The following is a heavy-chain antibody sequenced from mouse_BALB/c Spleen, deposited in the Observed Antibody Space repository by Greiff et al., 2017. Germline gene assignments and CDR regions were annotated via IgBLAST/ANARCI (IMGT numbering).Heavy chain of an antibody. D-gene: IGHD2-4*01. J-gene: IGHJ4*01. CDR2: ISSGGST. CDR3: AREGDYDPDYYAMDY. Sequence: EVQLVESGGGLLRPGGSLNLSCAASGFPFSSYAFSWVPQTPEKRLEWVASISSGGSTYYPDSVKGRFTISRDNARNILYLQMSSLRSEDTAMYYCAREGDYDPDYYAMDYWGQGTSVTVSS. V-gene: IGHV5-6-5*01. CDR1: GFPFSSYA.